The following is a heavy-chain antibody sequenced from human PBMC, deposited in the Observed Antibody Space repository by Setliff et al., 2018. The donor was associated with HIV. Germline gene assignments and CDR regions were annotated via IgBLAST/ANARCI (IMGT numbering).Heavy chain of an antibody. CDR1: GYFISSGYY. V-gene: IGHV4-38-2*01. J-gene: IGHJ4*02. Sequence: SETLSLTCAASGYFISSGYYWGWIRQPPGKGLEWIGSLSHVGGTYYNPSLKSRVTISVDTSKNQFSLKLSSVIAADTAVYYCARHAAGPDGPFDYWGQGTLVTVSS. CDR3: ARHAAGPDGPFDY. D-gene: IGHD2-2*01. CDR2: LSHVGGT.